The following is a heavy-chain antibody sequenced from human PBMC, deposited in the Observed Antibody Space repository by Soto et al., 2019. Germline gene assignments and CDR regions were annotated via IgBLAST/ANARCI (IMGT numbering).Heavy chain of an antibody. V-gene: IGHV3-23*01. Sequence: EVQLLESGGGLVQPGGSLRLSCVASGFSFSDRAMAWVRQAPGKGLEWVSDISSDGGGTFYADSVKGRFTISRDNVKKTVHLQMKRLRDEDTDTYYCAKRRGQQLENWQFDVWGRGSLVSVAS. CDR3: AKRRGQQLENWQFDV. D-gene: IGHD1-1*01. CDR2: ISSDGGGT. J-gene: IGHJ2*01. CDR1: GFSFSDRA.